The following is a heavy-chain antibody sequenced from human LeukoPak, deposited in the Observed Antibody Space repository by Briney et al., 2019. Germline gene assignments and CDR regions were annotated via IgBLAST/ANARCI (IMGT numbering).Heavy chain of an antibody. CDR3: ARDLSAAGLYYYYYAMDV. V-gene: IGHV1-46*01. CDR1: GYTFTSYY. D-gene: IGHD6-13*01. J-gene: IGHJ6*02. Sequence: ASVKVSCKASGYTFTSYYMHWVRQAPGQGLEWMGKINPSGDSANYAQKFQGRVTMTRDTSTSTVYMELSSLRSEDAAVYYCARDLSAAGLYYYYYAMDVWGQGTTVTVSS. CDR2: INPSGDSA.